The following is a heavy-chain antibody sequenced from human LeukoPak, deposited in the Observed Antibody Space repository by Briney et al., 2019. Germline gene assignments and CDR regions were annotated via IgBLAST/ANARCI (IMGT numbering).Heavy chain of an antibody. V-gene: IGHV3-30*18. CDR1: GFTFSSYW. CDR2: ISYDGSNK. CDR3: AKDITAVAVRNY. J-gene: IGHJ4*02. Sequence: GGSLRLSCAASGFTFSSYWMSWVRQAPGKGLEWVAVISYDGSNKYYADSVKGRFTISRDNSKNTLYLQMNSLRAEDTAVYYCAKDITAVAVRNYWGQGTLVTVSS. D-gene: IGHD6-19*01.